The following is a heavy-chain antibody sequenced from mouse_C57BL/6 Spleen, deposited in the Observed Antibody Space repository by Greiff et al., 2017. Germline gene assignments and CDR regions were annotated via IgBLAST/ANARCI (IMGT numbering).Heavy chain of an antibody. V-gene: IGHV14-4*01. D-gene: IGHD1-1*01. J-gene: IGHJ2*01. Sequence: EVKLQESGAELVRPGASVKLSCTASGFNIKDDYMHWVKQRPEQGLEWIGWIDPENGDTEYASKFQGKATITADTSSNTAYLQLSSLTSEDTAVYYCTTTYSRWGQGTTLTVAS. CDR1: GFNIKDDY. CDR3: TTTYSR. CDR2: IDPENGDT.